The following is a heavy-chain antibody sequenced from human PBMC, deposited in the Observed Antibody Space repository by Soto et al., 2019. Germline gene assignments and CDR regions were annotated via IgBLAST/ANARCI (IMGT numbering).Heavy chain of an antibody. V-gene: IGHV2-5*02. CDR2: IYWDDDK. D-gene: IGHD5-18*01. CDR3: AHRPYGYKYYFDY. J-gene: IGHJ4*02. CDR1: GVAVTTRKVG. Sequence: NGRQTRTLTVSISGVAVTTRKVGVGWFRQPPGRALEWLALIYWDDDKRYSPSLQSRLTITRDTSKNQVVLTKTNMDPVDTATYYCAHRPYGYKYYFDYWGQGTLVTVSS.